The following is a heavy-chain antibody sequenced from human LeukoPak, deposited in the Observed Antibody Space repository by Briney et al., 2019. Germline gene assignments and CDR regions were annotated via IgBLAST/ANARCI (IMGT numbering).Heavy chain of an antibody. CDR2: INPSGGST. Sequence: ASVKVSCKASGYTFTSYYMHWVRQAPGQGLEWMGIINPSGGSTSYAQKFQGRVTTTRDMSTSTVYMELSSLRSEDTAVYYCARTRYVWGSFDYWGQGTLVTVSS. CDR3: ARTRYVWGSFDY. CDR1: GYTFTSYY. V-gene: IGHV1-46*01. D-gene: IGHD3-16*01. J-gene: IGHJ4*02.